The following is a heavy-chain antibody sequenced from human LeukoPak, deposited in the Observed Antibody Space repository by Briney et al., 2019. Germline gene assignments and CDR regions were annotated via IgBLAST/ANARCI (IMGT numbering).Heavy chain of an antibody. CDR1: GFTFSSYE. D-gene: IGHD3-10*01. Sequence: GGSLRLSCAASGFTFSSYEMNWVRQAPGKGLEWISYISSSGSTTYYADSVKGRFTISRDNAKNSLYLQMNSLRAEDTAVYYCARDSSITLFRGVKDYWGQGTLVTVSS. J-gene: IGHJ4*02. V-gene: IGHV3-48*03. CDR2: ISSSGSTT. CDR3: ARDSSITLFRGVKDY.